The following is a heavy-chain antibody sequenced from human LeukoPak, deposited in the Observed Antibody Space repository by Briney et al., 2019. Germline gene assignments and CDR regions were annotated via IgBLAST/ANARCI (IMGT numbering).Heavy chain of an antibody. CDR3: ARKGGGKLGHVDY. Sequence: ASVKVSCKASGYTFTNYGISWVRQAPGGGLEWMGWISAYNGNTNYAQKLQGRVTMTTDTSTSTDYMELRSLRSDDTAVYYCARKGGGKLGHVDYWGQGTLVTVSS. CDR2: ISAYNGNT. V-gene: IGHV1-18*01. CDR1: GYTFTNYG. J-gene: IGHJ4*02. D-gene: IGHD1/OR15-1a*01.